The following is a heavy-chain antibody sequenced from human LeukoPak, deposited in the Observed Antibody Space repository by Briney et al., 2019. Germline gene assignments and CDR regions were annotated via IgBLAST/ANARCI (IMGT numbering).Heavy chain of an antibody. D-gene: IGHD3-22*01. V-gene: IGHV1-2*02. CDR1: GYTFTVYY. CDR3: AREGQYYDTSGFSDY. Sequence: ASVKVSCKASGYTFTVYYIHWVRQAPGQGLELMGWINPDSGGTKYAQKFQGRGTMTRDTASSTAYMELSRLTSDDTAVYYCAREGQYYDTSGFSDYWGQGTLVTVSS. CDR2: INPDSGGT. J-gene: IGHJ4*02.